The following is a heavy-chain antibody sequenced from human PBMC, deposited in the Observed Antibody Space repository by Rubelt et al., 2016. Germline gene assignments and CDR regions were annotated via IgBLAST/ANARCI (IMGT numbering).Heavy chain of an antibody. J-gene: IGHJ4*02. D-gene: IGHD1-7*01. V-gene: IGHV3-21*06. Sequence: VRQAPGKGLEWVSSISDTSKYIFHADSVGGRFTISRDDAKNSLFLQMNGLRVVDTAVYYCARAELLLNYWGQGTLVTVSS. CDR2: ISDTSKYI. CDR3: ARAELLLNY.